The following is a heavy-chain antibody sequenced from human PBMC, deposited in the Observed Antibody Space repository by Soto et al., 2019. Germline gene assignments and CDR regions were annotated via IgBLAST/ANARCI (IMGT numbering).Heavy chain of an antibody. CDR2: IAYDGNEK. D-gene: IGHD1-26*01. V-gene: IGHV3-30*18. J-gene: IGHJ6*02. CDR1: GFTFKTHA. CDR3: GKDVGDSVPDDYGVDV. Sequence: QVQLVESGGGVVQPGTSLRLSCAASGFTFKTHAMHWVRQAPGKGLEWMAVIAYDGNEKFYADSVKGRFTISRDNSKNALYLQINTLRNEDTAVYYCGKDVGDSVPDDYGVDVGGQGNTVTVSS.